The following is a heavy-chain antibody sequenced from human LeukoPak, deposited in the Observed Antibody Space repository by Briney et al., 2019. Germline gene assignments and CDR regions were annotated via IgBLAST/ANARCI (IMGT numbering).Heavy chain of an antibody. J-gene: IGHJ4*02. CDR2: ISSSSSTI. D-gene: IGHD6-19*01. CDR3: ARVTWGIAVAGTDDY. CDR1: GFTFSSYS. Sequence: GGSLRLSCAASGFTFSSYSMNWVRQAPGKGLEWVSYISSSSSTIYYADSVKGRFTISRDNAKNSLYLQMNSLRAEDTAVYYCARVTWGIAVAGTDDYWGQGTLVTVSS. V-gene: IGHV3-48*04.